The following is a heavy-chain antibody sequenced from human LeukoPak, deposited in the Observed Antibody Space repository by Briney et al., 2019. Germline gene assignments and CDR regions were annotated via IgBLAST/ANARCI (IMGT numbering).Heavy chain of an antibody. V-gene: IGHV4-59*08. CDR3: ARGSRDYGSGTYSNAEYFQH. J-gene: IGHJ1*01. CDR2: IFYSGST. D-gene: IGHD3-10*01. CDR1: GASISTHY. Sequence: SETLSLTCTVSGASISTHYWSWIRQPPGKGLEWIGYIFYSGSTNYNPSLKSRVTISADTSKNQFSLKLNSVTAADTAVYYCARGSRDYGSGTYSNAEYFQHWGQGTLVTVSS.